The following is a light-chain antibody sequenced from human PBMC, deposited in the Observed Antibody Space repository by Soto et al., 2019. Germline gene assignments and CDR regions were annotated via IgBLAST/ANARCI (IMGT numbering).Light chain of an antibody. CDR1: DIGSNS. V-gene: IGLV3-21*02. J-gene: IGLJ2*01. CDR2: DEN. Sequence: ELTQAPSVSVAPGQTARITCGGDDIGSNSVHWYQQKPGQAPVLVVYDENDRPSGIPERFSGSKSGNTASLTLSRVETGDEADYYCQVWQTSSDHPVFFGGGTKVTVL. CDR3: QVWQTSSDHPVF.